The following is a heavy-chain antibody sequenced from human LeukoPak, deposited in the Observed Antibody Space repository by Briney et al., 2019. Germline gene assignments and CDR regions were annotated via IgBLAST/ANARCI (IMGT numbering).Heavy chain of an antibody. V-gene: IGHV3-20*04. D-gene: IGHD2-2*01. CDR2: INWNGGST. J-gene: IGHJ4*02. CDR3: AKGVVVAPDVTPFDY. CDR1: GFTFDDYG. Sequence: GGSLRLSCAASGFTFDDYGMSWVRQAPGKGLEWVSGINWNGGSTAYADSVKGRFTISRDNAKNSLYLQMDSLTAEDTAVYYCAKGVVVAPDVTPFDYWGQGTLVTVSS.